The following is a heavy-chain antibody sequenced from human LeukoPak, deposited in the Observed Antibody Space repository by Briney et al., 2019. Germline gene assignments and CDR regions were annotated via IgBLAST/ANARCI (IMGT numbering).Heavy chain of an antibody. CDR3: ARHWATSSPDAFDI. V-gene: IGHV4-34*01. CDR1: GGSFSGYY. CDR2: INHSGTT. Sequence: PSETLSLTCAVYGGSFSGYYWSWIRQPPGEGLEWIGEINHSGTTDYNPSLKSRVTISMDTSKNQFSLKLRSLTAADTAMYYCARHWATSSPDAFDIWGQGTMVTVSS. D-gene: IGHD7-27*01. J-gene: IGHJ3*02.